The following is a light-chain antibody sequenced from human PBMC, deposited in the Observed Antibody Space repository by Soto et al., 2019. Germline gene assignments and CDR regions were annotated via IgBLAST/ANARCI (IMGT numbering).Light chain of an antibody. CDR3: HQYNNWPPMHT. J-gene: IGKJ2*01. CDR2: AAS. V-gene: IGKV3-15*01. CDR1: QSISNN. Sequence: MVMTQSPATQSVFPGERATLSCSPSQSISNNLAWLQQKPGQAPRLLIYAASTRATGVPARFSGSGSGTDFTLTISSLQPEDFAVYYCHQYNNWPPMHTFGQGTKVDIK.